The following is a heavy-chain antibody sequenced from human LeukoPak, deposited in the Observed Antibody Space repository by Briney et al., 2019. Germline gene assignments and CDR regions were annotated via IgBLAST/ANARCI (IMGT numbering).Heavy chain of an antibody. V-gene: IGHV4-39*07. CDR3: ARDSCSSTSCRKKFDN. D-gene: IGHD2-2*01. CDR1: GDSISSANYY. Sequence: SETLSLTCTVSGDSISSANYYWGWVRQPPGKGLEWIGSIYFSGSTYYNPSRKSRVTISVETSKVQFSLKLSSVTAADTAVYYCARDSCSSTSCRKKFDNWGQGTLVTVSS. J-gene: IGHJ4*02. CDR2: IYFSGST.